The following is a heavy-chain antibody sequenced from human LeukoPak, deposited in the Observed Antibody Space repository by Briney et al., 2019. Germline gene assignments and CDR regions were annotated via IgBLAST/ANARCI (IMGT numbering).Heavy chain of an antibody. V-gene: IGHV1-2*02. J-gene: IGHJ4*02. D-gene: IGHD2-15*01. Sequence: GASVKVSCKASGYIFTGYYMHWVRQAPGQGLEWMGWINPNSGGTNYAQKFQGRVTMTRDTSISTAYMELSRLRSDDTAVYYCARGYCSGGSCYYDYWGQGTLVTVSS. CDR1: GYIFTGYY. CDR3: ARGYCSGGSCYYDY. CDR2: INPNSGGT.